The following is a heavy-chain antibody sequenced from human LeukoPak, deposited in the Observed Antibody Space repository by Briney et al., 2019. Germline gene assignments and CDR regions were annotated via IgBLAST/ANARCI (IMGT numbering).Heavy chain of an antibody. J-gene: IGHJ6*02. CDR2: IYSGGST. CDR1: GFTVSSNY. CDR3: ARATKGYYYGMDV. V-gene: IGHV3-53*01. Sequence: PGGSLRLSCAASGFTVSSNYMSWVRQAPGKGLEWVSVIYSGGSTYYADSVKGRFTISRDNSKNTLYLQMNSLRAEDTAVYYCARATKGYYYGMDVWGQGTTVTVSS.